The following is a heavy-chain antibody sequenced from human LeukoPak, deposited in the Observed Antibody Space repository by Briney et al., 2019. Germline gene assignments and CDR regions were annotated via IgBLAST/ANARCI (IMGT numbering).Heavy chain of an antibody. CDR3: ARDPVKYYDYADESYGMDV. D-gene: IGHD3-16*01. CDR2: IYYSGST. CDR1: GGSISSGDYY. Sequence: SQTLSLTCTVSGGSISSGDYYWSWIRQPPGKGLEWIGYIYYSGSTYYNPSLKSRVTISVDTSKNQFSLKLSSVTAADTAVYYCARDPVKYYDYADESYGMDVWGQGTTVTVSS. V-gene: IGHV4-30-4*01. J-gene: IGHJ6*02.